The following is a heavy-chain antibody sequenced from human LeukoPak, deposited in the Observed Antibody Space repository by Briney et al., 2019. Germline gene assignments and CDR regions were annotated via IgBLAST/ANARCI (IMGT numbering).Heavy chain of an antibody. Sequence: GGSLRLSCAASGFTFSSYAMSWVRQAPGKGLEWVSAISGSGGSTYYADSVKGRFTISRDNSKNTLYLQMSSLRAEDTAVYYCAKRPDYYDSSGFSYWGQGTLVTVSS. J-gene: IGHJ4*02. CDR3: AKRPDYYDSSGFSY. CDR2: ISGSGGST. V-gene: IGHV3-23*01. D-gene: IGHD3-22*01. CDR1: GFTFSSYA.